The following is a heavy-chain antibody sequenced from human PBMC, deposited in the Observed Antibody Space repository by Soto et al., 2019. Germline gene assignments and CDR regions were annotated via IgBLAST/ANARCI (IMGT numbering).Heavy chain of an antibody. CDR2: IKQDGSEK. V-gene: IGHV3-7*01. D-gene: IGHD3-10*01. Sequence: EVQLVESGGGLVQPGGSLRLSCAASGFTFSSYWMSWVRQAPGKGLEWVANIKQDGSEKYYVVSVKGRFTISKDNAKNSRYLQMSSLRAEDTAVYYCARDSWFYGSGSYYETYYFDYWGQGTLVTVSS. J-gene: IGHJ4*02. CDR1: GFTFSSYW. CDR3: ARDSWFYGSGSYYETYYFDY.